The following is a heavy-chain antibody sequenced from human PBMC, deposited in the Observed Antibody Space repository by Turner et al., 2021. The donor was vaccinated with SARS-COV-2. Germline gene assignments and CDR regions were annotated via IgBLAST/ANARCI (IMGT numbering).Heavy chain of an antibody. J-gene: IGHJ4*02. CDR2: ITAYNGNT. CDR1: GYTFTSYG. D-gene: IGHD2-21*02. V-gene: IGHV1-18*01. CDR3: ARLGGGDRPGDY. Sequence: QFPLVQSGAEVTKPGASVKVSCKASGYTFTSYGISWVRQAPGQGLEWMGWITAYNGNTQYPQNLQGRVTMTTDTSTSTAYMELRSLRSDDTAVYYCARLGGGDRPGDYWGQGTLVTVSS.